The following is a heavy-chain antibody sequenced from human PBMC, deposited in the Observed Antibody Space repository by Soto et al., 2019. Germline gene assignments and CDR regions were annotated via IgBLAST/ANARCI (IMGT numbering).Heavy chain of an antibody. V-gene: IGHV1-69*18. Sequence: VQMVQSGAEVKEPGSSVKVSCTNSGDTFSHYVMSWVRQAPGQGLEWMGSLAPISGSPNYAERFEGRLTISADAGTSTMYMELRSLKYDYTAVYYCARIGVGSRRWGQGTMVTVSS. D-gene: IGHD1-26*01. CDR3: ARIGVGSRR. CDR1: GDTFSHYV. J-gene: IGHJ3*01. CDR2: LAPISGSP.